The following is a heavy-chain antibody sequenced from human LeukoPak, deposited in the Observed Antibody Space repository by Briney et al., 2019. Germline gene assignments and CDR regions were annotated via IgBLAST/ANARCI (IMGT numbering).Heavy chain of an antibody. CDR1: GYIFGNYY. V-gene: IGHV1-69-2*01. CDR2: VDPQDGET. Sequence: ATVKISCKTTGYIFGNYYIHWVQQAPGIGLEWVGRVDPQDGETMYAPKFQGRVIMTADTSADTVYMELSSLRSEDTAVYYCVRAAGPTKASDIWGQGTMVTVSS. CDR3: VRAAGPTKASDI. J-gene: IGHJ3*02. D-gene: IGHD1-26*01.